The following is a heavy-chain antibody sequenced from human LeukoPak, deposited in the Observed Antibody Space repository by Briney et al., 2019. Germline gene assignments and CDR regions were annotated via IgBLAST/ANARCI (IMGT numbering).Heavy chain of an antibody. CDR1: GFTFSSYE. CDR2: ISSSGSTI. Sequence: GGSPRLSCAASGFTFSSYEMNWVRQAPGKGLEWVSYISSSGSTIYYADSVKGRFTISRDNAKNSLYLQMNSLRAEDTTVYYCARGLYNWNDGNYWGQGTLVTVSS. J-gene: IGHJ4*02. CDR3: ARGLYNWNDGNY. D-gene: IGHD1-1*01. V-gene: IGHV3-48*03.